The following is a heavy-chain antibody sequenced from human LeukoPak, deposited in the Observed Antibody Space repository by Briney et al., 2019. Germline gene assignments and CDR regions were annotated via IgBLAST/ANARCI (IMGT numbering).Heavy chain of an antibody. CDR3: ARTARGSSSWYLRWFDP. V-gene: IGHV4-39*01. CDR2: IYYSGST. Sequence: KASETLSLTCTVSGGSISSSSYYWGWIRQPPGKGLEWIGSIYYSGSTYYNPSLKSRVTISVDTSKNQFSLKLSSVTAADTAVYYCARTARGSSSWYLRWFDPWGQGTLVTVSS. J-gene: IGHJ5*02. D-gene: IGHD6-13*01. CDR1: GGSISSSSYY.